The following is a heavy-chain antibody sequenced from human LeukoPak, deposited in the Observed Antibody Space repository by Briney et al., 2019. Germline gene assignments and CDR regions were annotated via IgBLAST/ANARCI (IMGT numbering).Heavy chain of an antibody. CDR2: ISDSGSET. V-gene: IGHV3-23*01. D-gene: IGHD3-22*01. CDR3: AKDSGVARSSAYYFY. J-gene: IGHJ4*02. CDR1: GFSFSRYG. Sequence: GGSLRLSCAASGFSFSRYGMNWVRQAPGKGLEWVSSISDSGSETYYADSVKGRFTVSRDNSKNTLYLQMNSLRADDTAVYYCAKDSGVARSSAYYFYWGQGSLVTVSS.